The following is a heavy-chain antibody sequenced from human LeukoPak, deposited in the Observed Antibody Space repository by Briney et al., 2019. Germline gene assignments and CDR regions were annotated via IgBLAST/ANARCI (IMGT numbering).Heavy chain of an antibody. D-gene: IGHD3-3*01. V-gene: IGHV3-30*18. CDR2: VSYDGNTK. J-gene: IGHJ4*02. Sequence: GGSLRLSCAATGFTFSSYGMHWVRQAPGNWLEWVAVVSYDGNTKYYADSVKGRITISRDNSKNTLYLQMNSLRAEDTAVYYCAKEFASGYQDYWGQGTLVTVSS. CDR1: GFTFSSYG. CDR3: AKEFASGYQDY.